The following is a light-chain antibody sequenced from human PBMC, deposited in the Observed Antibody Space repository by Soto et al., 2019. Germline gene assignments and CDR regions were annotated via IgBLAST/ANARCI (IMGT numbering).Light chain of an antibody. CDR3: QQYNNWPLT. V-gene: IGKV3-15*01. CDR1: QSISNN. J-gene: IGKJ4*01. Sequence: ETVMTQSPATLSVSPGERATLSCRAGQSISNNLAWYQQNPGQAPRLLIYGATTRATGIPSRFSASGSGTEFTLTISSLQSEDFAVYYWQQYNNWPLTFGGGTKVEIK. CDR2: GAT.